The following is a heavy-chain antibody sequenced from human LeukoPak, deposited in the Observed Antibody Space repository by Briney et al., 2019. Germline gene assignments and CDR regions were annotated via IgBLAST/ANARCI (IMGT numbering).Heavy chain of an antibody. J-gene: IGHJ4*02. V-gene: IGHV4-34*01. CDR1: GGSFSGYY. D-gene: IGHD3-9*01. CDR2: INHTGST. CDR3: ARGWGPFGILTGYRY. Sequence: PSETLSLTCAVYGGSFSGYYWNWIRQPPGKGLEWIGEINHTGSTNCNPSLKSRVTISVDTSKNQFSLKLSSVTAADTAVYYCARGWGPFGILTGYRYWGQGTLVTVSS.